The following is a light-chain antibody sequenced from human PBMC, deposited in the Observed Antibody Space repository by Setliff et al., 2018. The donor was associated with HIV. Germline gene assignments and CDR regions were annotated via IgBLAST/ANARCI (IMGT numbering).Light chain of an antibody. J-gene: IGLJ1*01. CDR3: NSYTSSSTYV. CDR2: DVN. V-gene: IGLV2-14*01. CDR1: SSDVGGYHY. Sequence: QSVLTQPASVSGSPGQSITISCTGTSSDVGGYHYVSWYQQHPDKAPKLMIYDVNKRPSGVSNRFSGSKSGNTASLTISGLQAEDEADYYCNSYTSSSTYVFGTGTKVT.